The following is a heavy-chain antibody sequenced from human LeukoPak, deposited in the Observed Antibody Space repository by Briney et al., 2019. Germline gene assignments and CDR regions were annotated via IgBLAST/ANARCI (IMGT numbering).Heavy chain of an antibody. CDR3: AKYCGGDCYGMDV. J-gene: IGHJ6*02. V-gene: IGHV3-23*01. CDR2: ISNSGTDI. Sequence: GGSLRLSCVVSGFTFSNDAMGWVRQAPGKGLEWVSCISNSGTDIHYADSVKGRFSISRDNSKNTLYLQMNSLRVEHTAVYYCAKYCGGDCYGMDVWGQGTTVTVSS. CDR1: GFTFSNDA. D-gene: IGHD2-21*01.